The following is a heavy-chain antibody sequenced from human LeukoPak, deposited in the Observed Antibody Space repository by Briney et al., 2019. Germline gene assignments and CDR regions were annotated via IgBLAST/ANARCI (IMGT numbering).Heavy chain of an antibody. CDR3: ARRIRGAPTDY. CDR1: GYTFTTYD. CDR2: MNPNSGNA. V-gene: IGHV1-8*01. J-gene: IGHJ4*02. D-gene: IGHD3-10*01. Sequence: ASVKVSCKASGYTFTTYDLNWVRQATGQGFEWMGWMNPNSGNAGYAQKFQGRVTMTRNTSISTAYMKLSNLTSEDTAVYYCARRIRGAPTDYWGQGTLVTVSS.